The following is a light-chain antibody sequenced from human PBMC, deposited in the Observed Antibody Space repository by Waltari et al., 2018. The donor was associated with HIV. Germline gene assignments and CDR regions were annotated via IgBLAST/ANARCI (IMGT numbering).Light chain of an antibody. Sequence: QPKMTQAPSASKTPGQRITMSCSGGRSNIGNTFISWYQQFPGLAPRLVIYRNDQRPTGVPVRFSGSKSGTSAFLAITGLRLEDEATYICASWDDTLGHWIFGGGTKLTVL. CDR3: ASWDDTLGHWI. J-gene: IGLJ3*02. V-gene: IGLV1-47*01. CDR1: RSNIGNTF. CDR2: RND.